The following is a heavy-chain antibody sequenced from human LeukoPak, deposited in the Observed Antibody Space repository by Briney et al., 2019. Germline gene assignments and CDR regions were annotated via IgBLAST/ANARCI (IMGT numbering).Heavy chain of an antibody. Sequence: SETLSLTCTVSGGSISSYYWGWIRQPPGKGLEWIGSIYYSGSTYYNPSLKSRVTISVDTSKNQFSLKLSSVTAADTAVYYCARLGELRLNWFDPWGQGTLVTVSS. CDR1: GGSISSYY. D-gene: IGHD3-3*01. J-gene: IGHJ5*02. CDR3: ARLGELRLNWFDP. CDR2: IYYSGST. V-gene: IGHV4-39*01.